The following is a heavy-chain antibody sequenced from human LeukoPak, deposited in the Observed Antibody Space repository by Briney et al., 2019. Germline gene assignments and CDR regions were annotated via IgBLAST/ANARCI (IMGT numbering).Heavy chain of an antibody. V-gene: IGHV3-7*01. J-gene: IGHJ4*02. D-gene: IGHD3-22*01. CDR3: ARECIDGYYESSGYDL. CDR2: IKDDGGRK. Sequence: PGGSLRLSCAASGFSLSGYWMTWVRQAPGKGLELVANIKDDGGRKPDVDSARGRFTISRDNAKNSLYLDMNSLRAEDTGVYYCARECIDGYYESSGYDLWGQGTLVTVSS. CDR1: GFSLSGYW.